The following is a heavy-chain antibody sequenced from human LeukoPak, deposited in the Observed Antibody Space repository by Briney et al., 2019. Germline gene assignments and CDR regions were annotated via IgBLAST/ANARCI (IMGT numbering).Heavy chain of an antibody. V-gene: IGHV3-33*01. CDR1: GFTFSSYG. Sequence: GSLRLSCAASGFTFSSYGMHWVRQAPGKGLEWVAVIWYDGSNKYYADSVKGRFTISRDNSKNTLYLQMNSPRAEDTAVYYCARDGEATGYFDYWGQGTLVTVSS. D-gene: IGHD3-10*01. CDR2: IWYDGSNK. J-gene: IGHJ4*02. CDR3: ARDGEATGYFDY.